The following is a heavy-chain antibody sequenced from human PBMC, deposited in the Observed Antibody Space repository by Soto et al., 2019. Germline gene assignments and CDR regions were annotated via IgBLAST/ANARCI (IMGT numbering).Heavy chain of an antibody. CDR1: GGSISSSSYY. CDR2: IYYSGST. V-gene: IGHV4-39*01. Sequence: QLQLQESGPGLVKPSETLSLTCTVSGGSISSSSYYWGWIRQPPGKGLEWIGSIYYSGSTDYNPSLKSRVTISVDTSKNQFSLKLSSVTAADTAVYYCARRVSSSRNNWFDPWGQGTLVTVSS. J-gene: IGHJ5*02. D-gene: IGHD6-13*01. CDR3: ARRVSSSRNNWFDP.